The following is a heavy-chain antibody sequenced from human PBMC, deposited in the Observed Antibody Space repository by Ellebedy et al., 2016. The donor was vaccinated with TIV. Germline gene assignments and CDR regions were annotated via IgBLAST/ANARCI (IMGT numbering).Heavy chain of an antibody. Sequence: MPSETLSLTCSVSGGSITSYYWTWIRQPAGKALEWIGRIFFSGDTNYNPSFKSRVIMSVDTSKNQFSLHLSTVTAADTAVYYCARLASGWYSIDYWGQGILVTVSS. D-gene: IGHD6-19*01. CDR3: ARLASGWYSIDY. V-gene: IGHV4-4*07. CDR2: IFFSGDT. CDR1: GGSITSYY. J-gene: IGHJ4*02.